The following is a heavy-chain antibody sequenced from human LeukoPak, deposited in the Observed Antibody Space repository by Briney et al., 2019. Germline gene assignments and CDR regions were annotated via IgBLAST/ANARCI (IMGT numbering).Heavy chain of an antibody. CDR2: IYTSGST. J-gene: IGHJ6*02. CDR3: ARGTLGVAGTVYYYYGMDV. V-gene: IGHV4-59*10. D-gene: IGHD6-19*01. CDR1: GGSFSGYY. Sequence: SETLSLTCAVYGGSFSGYYWSWIRQPAGKGLEWIGRIYTSGSTNYNPSLKSRVTMSVDTSKNQFSLKLSSVTAADTAVYYCARGTLGVAGTVYYYYGMDVWGQGTTVTVSS.